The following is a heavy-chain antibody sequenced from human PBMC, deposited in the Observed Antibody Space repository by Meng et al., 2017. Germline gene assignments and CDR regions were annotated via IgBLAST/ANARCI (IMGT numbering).Heavy chain of an antibody. Sequence: GESLKISCAASGFTFSSYAMSWVRQAPGKGLEWVSAISGSGGSTYYADSVKGRFTISRDNSKNTLYLQMNSLRAEDTAVYYCARSIAAAFDYWGQGTLVTVSS. D-gene: IGHD6-13*01. CDR2: ISGSGGST. CDR3: ARSIAAAFDY. CDR1: GFTFSSYA. J-gene: IGHJ4*02. V-gene: IGHV3-23*01.